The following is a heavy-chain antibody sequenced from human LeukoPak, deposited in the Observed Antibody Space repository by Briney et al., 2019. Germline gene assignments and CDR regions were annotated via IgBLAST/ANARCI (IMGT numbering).Heavy chain of an antibody. CDR3: ARPGYSSSSLYY. CDR2: ISGSGGST. V-gene: IGHV3-23*01. Sequence: GGSLRLSCAASGFTFSSYSMNWVRQAPGKGLEWVSAISGSGGSTYYADSVKGRFTISRDNSKNTLYLQMNSLRAEGTAVYYCARPGYSSSSLYYWGQGTLVTVSS. J-gene: IGHJ4*02. CDR1: GFTFSSYS. D-gene: IGHD6-13*01.